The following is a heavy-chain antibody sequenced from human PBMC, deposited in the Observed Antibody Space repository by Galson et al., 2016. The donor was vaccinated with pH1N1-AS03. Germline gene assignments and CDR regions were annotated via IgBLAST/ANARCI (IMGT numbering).Heavy chain of an antibody. CDR1: GFTFGSYS. V-gene: IGHV3-64*02. Sequence: SLRLSCAASGFTFGSYSIHWVRQAPGKGLEYVSAISSDGDTYYTDSVKGRFTISRDKSRNTVYLQMGSLRPEDVAVYYCAREAEHYYYALDVWGQGTTVTVSS. J-gene: IGHJ6*02. CDR2: ISSDGDT. CDR3: AREAEHYYYALDV.